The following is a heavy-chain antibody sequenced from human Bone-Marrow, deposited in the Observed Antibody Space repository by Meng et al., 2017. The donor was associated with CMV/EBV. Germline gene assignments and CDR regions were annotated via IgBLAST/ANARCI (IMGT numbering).Heavy chain of an antibody. CDR3: ARGKNYDFWSGYYTGYYYYGMDV. Sequence: SVKVSCKASGGTFSSYAISWVRQAPGQGLEWMGGIIPIFGTANYAQKFQGRVTITADKSTSTAYMELSSLRSEDMAVYYCARGKNYDFWSGYYTGYYYYGMDVWGQGTTVTVSS. D-gene: IGHD3-3*01. J-gene: IGHJ6*02. CDR2: IIPIFGTA. V-gene: IGHV1-69*06. CDR1: GGTFSSYA.